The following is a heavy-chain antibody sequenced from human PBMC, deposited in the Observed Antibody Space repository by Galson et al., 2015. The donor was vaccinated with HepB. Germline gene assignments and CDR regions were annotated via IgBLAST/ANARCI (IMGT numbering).Heavy chain of an antibody. CDR1: GYTLTELS. J-gene: IGHJ4*02. Sequence: SVKVSCKVSGYTLTELSMHWVRQAPGKGLEWMGGFDPEDGETIYAQKFQGRVTMTEDTSTDTAYMELSSLRSEDTAVYYCATAPRFLEWLLFDYWGQGTLVTVSS. CDR2: FDPEDGET. CDR3: ATAPRFLEWLLFDY. V-gene: IGHV1-24*01. D-gene: IGHD3-3*01.